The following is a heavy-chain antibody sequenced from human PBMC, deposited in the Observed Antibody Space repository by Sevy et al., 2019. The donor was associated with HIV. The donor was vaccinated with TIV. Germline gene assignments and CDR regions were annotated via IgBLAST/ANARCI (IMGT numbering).Heavy chain of an antibody. Sequence: GGSLRLSCAASGFTFSSYAMHWVRQAPGKGLEWVAVISYDGSNKYYADSVKGRFTISRDNSKNTLDLQMNGLRAEDTAVYYCGGAPMYYYGSGSYLDYWGQGTLVTVSS. D-gene: IGHD3-10*01. CDR3: GGAPMYYYGSGSYLDY. CDR2: ISYDGSNK. J-gene: IGHJ4*02. V-gene: IGHV3-30-3*01. CDR1: GFTFSSYA.